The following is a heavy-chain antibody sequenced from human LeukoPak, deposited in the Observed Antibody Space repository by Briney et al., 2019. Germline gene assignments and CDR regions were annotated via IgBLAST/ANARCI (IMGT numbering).Heavy chain of an antibody. D-gene: IGHD6-6*01. J-gene: IGHJ6*03. CDR3: ARVSASSSGDYYYYMDV. CDR1: GGTFSSYT. V-gene: IGHV1-69*02. CDR2: IIPILGIA. Sequence: ASVKVSCKASGGTFSSYTISWVRRAPGQGLEWMGRIIPILGIANYAQKFQGRVTITADKSTSTAYMELSSLRSEDTAVYYCARVSASSSGDYYYYMDVWGKGTTVTVSS.